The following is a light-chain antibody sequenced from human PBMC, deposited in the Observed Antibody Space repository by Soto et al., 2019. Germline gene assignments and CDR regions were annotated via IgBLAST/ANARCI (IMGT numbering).Light chain of an antibody. V-gene: IGKV1-5*03. CDR2: RAS. CDR3: QQSYSTPRT. J-gene: IGKJ1*01. CDR1: QTISSW. Sequence: DIPMTKSPSTMSASVGDRVTITCRASQTISSWLAWYQQKPGEAPKLLIYRASTLKSGVPSRFSGSGSGTEFTLTISSLQPDDFATYYCQQSYSTPRTFGQGTKVDI.